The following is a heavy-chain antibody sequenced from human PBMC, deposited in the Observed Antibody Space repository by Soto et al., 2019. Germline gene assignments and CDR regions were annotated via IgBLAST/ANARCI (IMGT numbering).Heavy chain of an antibody. CDR1: GFTFSSYE. J-gene: IGHJ4*02. V-gene: IGHV3-48*03. CDR3: AGNYDIFNGYGADY. D-gene: IGHD3-9*01. Sequence: EVQLVESGGGLVQPGGPLRLSCAASGFTFSSYEMNWVRQAPGKGLEWVSYISSSGSTIYYADSVKGRFTISRDNAKNSLYLQMNSLRAEDTAVYYCAGNYDIFNGYGADYWGQGTLVTVSS. CDR2: ISSSGSTI.